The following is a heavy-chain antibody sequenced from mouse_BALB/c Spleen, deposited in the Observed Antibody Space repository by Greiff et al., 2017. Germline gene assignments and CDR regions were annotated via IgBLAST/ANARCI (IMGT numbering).Heavy chain of an antibody. CDR1: GFTFSSYA. CDR2: ISSGGSYT. J-gene: IGHJ3*01. CDR3: ARHGGGKGFAY. V-gene: IGHV5-9-3*01. Sequence: EVKLVESGGGLVKPGGSLKLSCAASGFTFSSYAMSWVRQTPEKRLEWVATISSGGSYTYYPDSVKGRFTISRDNAKNTLYLQMSSLRSEDTAMYYCARHGGGKGFAYWGQGTLVTVSA. D-gene: IGHD1-3*01.